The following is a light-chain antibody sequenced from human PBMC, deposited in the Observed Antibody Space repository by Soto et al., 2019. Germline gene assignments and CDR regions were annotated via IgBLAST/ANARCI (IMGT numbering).Light chain of an antibody. J-gene: IGKJ4*01. V-gene: IGKV1-17*01. CDR2: AAS. CDR3: LQHNSHPFT. CDR1: QGIRND. Sequence: DIQMTQSPSSLSASVGDRVTITCRASQGIRNDLTWYQQKLGKAPKRLITAASSLQSGVPSRFRGRGSGTEFTLTTSGLQPEHLATYYCLQHNSHPFTFGGGTKVEIE.